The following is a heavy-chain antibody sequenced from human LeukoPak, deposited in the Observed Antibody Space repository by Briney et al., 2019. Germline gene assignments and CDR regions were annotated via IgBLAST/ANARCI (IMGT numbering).Heavy chain of an antibody. Sequence: SVTVSCKASRGTFSSYAISWVRQAPGQGLEWMGGIIPIFGTANYAQKFRGRVTITADESTSTAYMELSSLRSEDTAVYYCARGEMATILDAFDIWGQGTMVTVSS. J-gene: IGHJ3*02. V-gene: IGHV1-69*01. CDR3: ARGEMATILDAFDI. D-gene: IGHD5-24*01. CDR1: RGTFSSYA. CDR2: IIPIFGTA.